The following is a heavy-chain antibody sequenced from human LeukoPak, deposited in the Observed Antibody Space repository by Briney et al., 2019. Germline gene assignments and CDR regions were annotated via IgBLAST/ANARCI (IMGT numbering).Heavy chain of an antibody. CDR2: IKEDGSEK. CDR3: ARDRPGYYFDY. J-gene: IGHJ4*02. CDR1: GLTFSNFW. Sequence: GGSLRLSCVASGLTFSNFWMGWVRQAPGKGLEWVANIKEDGSEKYYVDSLKGRFTISRDNAKASLYLQMNSLRAEDTAVYYCARDRPGYYFDYWGQGTLVTVSS. D-gene: IGHD6-6*01. V-gene: IGHV3-7*05.